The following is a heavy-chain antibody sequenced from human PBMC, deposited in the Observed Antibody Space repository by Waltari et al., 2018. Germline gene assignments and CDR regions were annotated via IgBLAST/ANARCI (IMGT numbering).Heavy chain of an antibody. D-gene: IGHD1-26*01. Sequence: EVQLVQSGAEVKKPGESLKISCKGSGYSFTRYWLGLVRPMPGKGLEWMGIIYPGDSDTRYSPSFQGQVTISADKSISTAYLQWSSLKASDTAMYYCARHVGYEWESLLADYWGRGTLVTVSS. CDR2: IYPGDSDT. CDR1: GYSFTRYW. CDR3: ARHVGYEWESLLADY. V-gene: IGHV5-51*01. J-gene: IGHJ4*02.